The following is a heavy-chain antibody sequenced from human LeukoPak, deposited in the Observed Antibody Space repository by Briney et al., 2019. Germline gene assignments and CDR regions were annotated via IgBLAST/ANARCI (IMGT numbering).Heavy chain of an antibody. CDR1: GFTVSSNY. V-gene: IGHV3-53*01. D-gene: IGHD6-19*01. Sequence: GGSLRLSCAAFGFTVSSNYMSWVRQAPGKGLEWASVIYSGGSTYYADSVKGRFTISRDNSKNTLYLQMNSLRAEDTAVYYCARDRAAVAYWYFDLWGRGTLVTVSS. CDR3: ARDRAAVAYWYFDL. J-gene: IGHJ2*01. CDR2: IYSGGST.